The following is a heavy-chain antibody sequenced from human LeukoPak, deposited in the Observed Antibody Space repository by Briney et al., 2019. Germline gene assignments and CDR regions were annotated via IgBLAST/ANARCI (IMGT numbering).Heavy chain of an antibody. CDR1: GGSFSGYY. V-gene: IGHV4-34*01. CDR3: ARGAMVRGVMGLGYYMDV. Sequence: PSETLSLTCAVYGGSFSGYYWSWIRQPPGKGLEWIGEINHSGSTNYNPSLKSRVTISVDTSKNQFSLKLSSVTAADTAVYYCARGAMVRGVMGLGYYMDVWGKGTTVTASS. D-gene: IGHD3-10*01. CDR2: INHSGST. J-gene: IGHJ6*03.